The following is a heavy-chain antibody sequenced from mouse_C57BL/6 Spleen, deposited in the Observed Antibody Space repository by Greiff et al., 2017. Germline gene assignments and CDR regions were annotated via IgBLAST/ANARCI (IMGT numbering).Heavy chain of an antibody. Sequence: VQLQQSGPELVKPGASVKISCKASGYSFTGYYMNWVKQSPEKSLEWIGEINPSTGGTTYNQKFKAKATLTVDKSSSTAYMQLKSLTSEDSAVYYCFYSNYGGDYWGQGTSVTVSS. V-gene: IGHV1-42*01. J-gene: IGHJ4*01. CDR1: GYSFTGYY. CDR2: INPSTGGT. D-gene: IGHD2-5*01. CDR3: FYSNYGGDY.